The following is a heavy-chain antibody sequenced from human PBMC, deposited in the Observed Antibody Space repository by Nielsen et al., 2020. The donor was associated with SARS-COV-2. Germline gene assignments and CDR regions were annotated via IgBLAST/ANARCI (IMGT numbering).Heavy chain of an antibody. D-gene: IGHD6-13*01. CDR2: ISSNGGST. CDR3: VKDLDSSSWYIDYYYYGMDV. Sequence: WIRQPPGKGLEYVSAISSNGGSTYYADSVKGRFTTSRDNSKNTLYLQMSSLRAEDTAVYYCVKDLDSSSWYIDYYYYGMDVWGQGTTVTVSS. V-gene: IGHV3-64D*06. J-gene: IGHJ6*02.